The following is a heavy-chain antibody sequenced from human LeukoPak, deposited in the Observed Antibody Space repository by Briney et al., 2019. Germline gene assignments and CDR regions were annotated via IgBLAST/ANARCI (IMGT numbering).Heavy chain of an antibody. CDR1: GFTFSSYW. V-gene: IGHV3-74*01. CDR3: ARESYCGGDCSAFDY. D-gene: IGHD2-21*02. J-gene: IGHJ4*02. CDR2: INSDGSTT. Sequence: GGSLRLSCGASGFTFSSYWMHWVRQAPGKGLVWISRINSDGSTTSYADSVKGRFTISRDNAKNSLYLQMNSLRAEDTAVYYCARESYCGGDCSAFDYWGQGTLVTVSS.